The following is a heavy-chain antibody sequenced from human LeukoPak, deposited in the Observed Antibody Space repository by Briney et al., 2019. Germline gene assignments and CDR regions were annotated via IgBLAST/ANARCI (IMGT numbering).Heavy chain of an antibody. Sequence: KASETLSLTCIVSGASFNTGDYYWNWIRQRPGKGLEWIGYIYNSGSTYYNPSLKTRATITVDRSKYHFYLRQTSVTAADSAVYYCARGAPSDSWGQGTLVTVSS. V-gene: IGHV4-31*03. CDR3: ARGAPSDS. CDR2: IYNSGST. CDR1: GASFNTGDYY. J-gene: IGHJ4*02.